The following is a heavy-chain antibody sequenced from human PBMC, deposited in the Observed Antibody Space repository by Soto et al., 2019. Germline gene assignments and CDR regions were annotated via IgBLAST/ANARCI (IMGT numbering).Heavy chain of an antibody. Sequence: GGSLRLSCVGTGLNFDDFAMHWVRQAPGKGLEWVSGITWNSSVLAYADSVKGRFTISRDNARNSLYLQMDSLRDEATALYYCAKGRYDFWSPYYFDSWGQGTLVTVSS. CDR3: AKGRYDFWSPYYFDS. CDR1: GLNFDDFA. CDR2: ITWNSSVL. J-gene: IGHJ4*02. D-gene: IGHD3-3*01. V-gene: IGHV3-9*01.